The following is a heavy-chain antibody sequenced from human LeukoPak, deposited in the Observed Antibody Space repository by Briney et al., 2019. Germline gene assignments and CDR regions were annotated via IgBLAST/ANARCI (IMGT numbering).Heavy chain of an antibody. J-gene: IGHJ4*02. CDR3: ARDTKGYGDYGY. CDR2: IYYSGST. V-gene: IGHV4-31*03. Sequence: TLSLTCTVSGGSISSGGHYWSWIRQDPGKGLEWIGNIYYSGSTYYNRSVKSRVAISLDTSKNQFSLRLSSVTAADTAVYYCARDTKGYGDYGYWGQGTLVTVSS. D-gene: IGHD4-17*01. CDR1: GGSISSGGHY.